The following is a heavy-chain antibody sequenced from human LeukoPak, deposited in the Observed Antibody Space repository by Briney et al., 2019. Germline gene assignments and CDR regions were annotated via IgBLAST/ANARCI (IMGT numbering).Heavy chain of an antibody. CDR3: ARHSTHGDYFDY. CDR1: GFTVSSNY. J-gene: IGHJ4*02. V-gene: IGHV4-39*01. Sequence: PGGSLRLSCAASGFTVSSNYMSWVRQPPGKGLEWIGSIYYSGSTYYNPSLKSRVTISVDTSKNQFSLKLSSVTAADTAVYYCARHSTHGDYFDYWGQGTLVTVSS. D-gene: IGHD2-2*01. CDR2: IYYSGST.